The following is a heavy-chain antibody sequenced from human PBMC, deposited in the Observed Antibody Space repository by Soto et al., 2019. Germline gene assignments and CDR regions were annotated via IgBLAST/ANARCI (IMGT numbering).Heavy chain of an antibody. CDR2: ITPYNGNT. J-gene: IGHJ4*02. Sequence: ALVKVSCKASNYTFITYGITWVRQAPGQGLEWVGWITPYNGNTNYGQNFQGRVTMTADTSTSTAYMELGSLTTDDTAVYYCARDTSFYFDYWGQGTRVTVSS. D-gene: IGHD2-2*01. CDR1: NYTFITYG. V-gene: IGHV1-18*01. CDR3: ARDTSFYFDY.